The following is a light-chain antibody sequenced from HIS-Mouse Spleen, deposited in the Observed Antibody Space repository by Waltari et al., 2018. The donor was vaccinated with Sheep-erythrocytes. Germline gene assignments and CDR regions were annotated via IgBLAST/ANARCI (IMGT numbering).Light chain of an antibody. CDR1: SSDVGGYNY. CDR2: DAS. J-gene: IGLJ1*01. Sequence: QSALTQPRSVSGSPGQSVTISCTGTSSDVGGYNYVSWYQQHPGKAPKLMIYDASKRPSGVPDRFSGSKSGTTASLTISGLQAEDEADYYCCSYAGSYNHVFATGTKVTVL. V-gene: IGLV2-11*01. CDR3: CSYAGSYNHV.